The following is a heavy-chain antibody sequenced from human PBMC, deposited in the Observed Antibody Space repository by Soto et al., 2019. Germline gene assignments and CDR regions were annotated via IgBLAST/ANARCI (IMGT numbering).Heavy chain of an antibody. CDR2: IYYSGTA. CDR3: ARDKITGLFDY. J-gene: IGHJ4*02. V-gene: IGHV4-39*02. Sequence: SETLSLTCTVSGDSIISSTYYWGWIRQPPGKGLEWIGSIYYSGTAYYNPSLKSRVTISVDTSKNQFSLRLTSVTAADATVYYCARDKITGLFDYSGQGTLVTVSS. CDR1: GDSIISSTYY. D-gene: IGHD2-8*02.